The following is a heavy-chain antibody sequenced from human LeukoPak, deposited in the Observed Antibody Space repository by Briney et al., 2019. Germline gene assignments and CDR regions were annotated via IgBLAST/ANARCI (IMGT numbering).Heavy chain of an antibody. V-gene: IGHV1-2*02. CDR1: GYTFTGYY. CDR2: INPNSGGT. J-gene: IGHJ4*02. Sequence: ASVKVSCKASGYTFTGYYMHWVRQAPGQGLEWVGWINPNSGGTNYAQKFQGRVTMTRDTSISTAYMELSRLRSDDTAVYYCARVGGYCSSTSRYDIFDYWGQGTLVSVSS. D-gene: IGHD2-2*01. CDR3: ARVGGYCSSTSRYDIFDY.